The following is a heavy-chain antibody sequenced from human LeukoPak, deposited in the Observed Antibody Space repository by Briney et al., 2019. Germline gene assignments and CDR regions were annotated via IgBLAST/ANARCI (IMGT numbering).Heavy chain of an antibody. CDR1: GGSISSYY. J-gene: IGHJ4*02. Sequence: PSGTLSLTCTVSGGSISSYYWSWIRQPAGKGLEWIGRIYTSGSTNYNPSLKSRVTISVDTSKNQFSLKLSSVTAADTAVYYCARSDYGSGRSPFDYWGQGTLVTVSS. D-gene: IGHD3-10*01. V-gene: IGHV4-4*07. CDR3: ARSDYGSGRSPFDY. CDR2: IYTSGST.